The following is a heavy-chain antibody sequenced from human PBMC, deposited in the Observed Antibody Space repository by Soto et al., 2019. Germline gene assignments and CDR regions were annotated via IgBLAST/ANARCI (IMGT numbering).Heavy chain of an antibody. D-gene: IGHD3-9*01. CDR3: AKDRMYYDILTGYGDFDY. V-gene: IGHV3-23*01. CDR1: GVTFRSYA. Sequence: GGSLRLSCVASGVTFRSYAMSWVRQAPGKGLEWVSSISGGGDSTYYADSVKGRFTISRDNSKSTLYLQMNSLRAEDTAVYYCAKDRMYYDILTGYGDFDYWGQGTLVTVSS. CDR2: ISGGGDST. J-gene: IGHJ4*02.